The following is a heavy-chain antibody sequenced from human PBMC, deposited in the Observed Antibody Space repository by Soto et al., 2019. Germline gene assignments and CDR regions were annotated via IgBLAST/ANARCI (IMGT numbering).Heavy chain of an antibody. CDR2: INQDGSEK. CDR3: ARDRLRAYYYDSSGDAFDI. CDR1: GFTFRSYL. Sequence: VGSLRLSCVGSGFTFRSYLMSWVRQAPGKGLEWVANINQDGSEKYYVDSVKGRFTISRDNAKNSLYLQMNSLRAEDTAVYYCARDRLRAYYYDSSGDAFDIWGQGTMVT. V-gene: IGHV3-7*01. D-gene: IGHD3-22*01. J-gene: IGHJ3*02.